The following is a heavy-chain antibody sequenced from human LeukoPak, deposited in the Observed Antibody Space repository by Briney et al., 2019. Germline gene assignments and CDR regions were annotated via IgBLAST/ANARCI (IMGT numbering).Heavy chain of an antibody. CDR2: ISGSGGST. CDR1: GFTFSSYA. Sequence: GGSLRLSCAASGFTFSSYAMSWVRQAPGKGLEWVSAISGSGGSTYYADSVKGRFTISRDNSKNTLYLQMNSLRAEDTAVYYGAKAQFLGYSNSYYFDYWGQGTLVTVSS. V-gene: IGHV3-23*01. D-gene: IGHD4-11*01. J-gene: IGHJ4*02. CDR3: AKAQFLGYSNSYYFDY.